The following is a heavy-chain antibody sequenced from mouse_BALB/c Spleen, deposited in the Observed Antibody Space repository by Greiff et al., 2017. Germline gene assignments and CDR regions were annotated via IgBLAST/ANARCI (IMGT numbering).Heavy chain of an antibody. CDR1: GYTFTSYW. CDR2: IAPGSGST. D-gene: IGHD4-1*01. CDR3: ARRLGEEY. J-gene: IGHJ2*01. V-gene: IGHV1S41*01. Sequence: DLVKPGASVKLSCKASGYTFTSYWINWIKQRPGQGLEWIGRIAPGSGSTYYNEMFKGKATLTVDTSSSTAYIQLSSLSSEDSAVYFCARRLGEEYWGQGTTLTVSS.